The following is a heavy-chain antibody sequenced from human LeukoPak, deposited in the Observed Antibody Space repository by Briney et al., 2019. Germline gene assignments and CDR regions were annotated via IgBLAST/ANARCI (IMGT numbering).Heavy chain of an antibody. D-gene: IGHD6-13*01. CDR1: GFTFNNYW. V-gene: IGHV3-9*01. CDR2: ISWNSGSI. J-gene: IGHJ4*02. CDR3: AKASFSGTAAAGTFDY. Sequence: GGSLRLSCAASGFTFNNYWMHWVRQAPGKGLEWVSGISWNSGSIGYADSVKGRFTISRDNAKNSLYLQMNSLRAEDTALYYCAKASFSGTAAAGTFDYWGQGTLVTVSS.